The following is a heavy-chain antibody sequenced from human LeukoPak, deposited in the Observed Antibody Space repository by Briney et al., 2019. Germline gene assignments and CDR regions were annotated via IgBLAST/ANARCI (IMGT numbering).Heavy chain of an antibody. J-gene: IGHJ4*02. CDR2: ISNDGSNK. CDR3: ARDVGMYYYGSGSDFDY. CDR1: GFSFSSYG. Sequence: GGSLRLSCAAPGFSFSSYGMHWVRQAPGKGLEWVAVISNDGSNKYYADSVKGRFTISRDNSKNTLYVQMNSLRPEDTAVYYCARDVGMYYYGSGSDFDYWGQGTLATVSS. D-gene: IGHD3-10*01. V-gene: IGHV3-30*03.